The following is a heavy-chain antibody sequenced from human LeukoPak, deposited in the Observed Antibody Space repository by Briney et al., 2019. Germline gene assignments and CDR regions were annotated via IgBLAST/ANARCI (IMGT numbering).Heavy chain of an antibody. CDR2: IIPILGIA. D-gene: IGHD2-2*01. CDR1: GGTFSSYT. J-gene: IGHJ3*02. CDR3: VVVVPAAPVHDAFDI. Sequence: ASVKVSCKASGGTFSSYTISWVRQAPGQGLEWMGRIIPILGIANYAQKFQGRVTITADKSTSTAYMELSSLRSEDTAVYYCVVVVPAAPVHDAFDIWGQGTMVTVS. V-gene: IGHV1-69*02.